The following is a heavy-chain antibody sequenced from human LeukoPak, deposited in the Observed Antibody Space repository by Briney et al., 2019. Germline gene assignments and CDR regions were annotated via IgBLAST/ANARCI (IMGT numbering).Heavy chain of an antibody. D-gene: IGHD3-22*01. V-gene: IGHV1-69*13. Sequence: SVKVSCKASGYTFTGYYMHWVRQAPGQGLEWMGGIIPIFGTANYAQKFQGRVTITADESTSTAYMELSSLRSEDTAVYYCARARGPYYYDSSGYSSGFLGSTYWGQGTLVTVSS. CDR3: ARARGPYYYDSSGYSSGFLGSTY. J-gene: IGHJ4*02. CDR2: IIPIFGTA. CDR1: GYTFTGYY.